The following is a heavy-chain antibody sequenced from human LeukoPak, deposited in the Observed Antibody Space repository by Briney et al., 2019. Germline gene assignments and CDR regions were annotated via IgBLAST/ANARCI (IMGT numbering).Heavy chain of an antibody. D-gene: IGHD4-17*01. CDR1: GYTFTSYY. Sequence: ASVTVSCKASGYTFTSYYMHWVRQAPGQGLEWMGIINPSGGSTSYAQKFQGRVTMTRDTSTSTVYMELSSLRSEDTAVYYCARGTSYDDYGDYDYGYYFDYWGQGTLVTVSS. J-gene: IGHJ4*02. CDR3: ARGTSYDDYGDYDYGYYFDY. CDR2: INPSGGST. V-gene: IGHV1-46*01.